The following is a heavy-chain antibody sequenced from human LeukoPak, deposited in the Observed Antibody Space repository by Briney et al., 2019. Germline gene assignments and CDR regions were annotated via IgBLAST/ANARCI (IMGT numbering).Heavy chain of an antibody. J-gene: IGHJ4*02. CDR2: INPNSGGT. CDR3: ARDSSARGQRWFGELPGDY. D-gene: IGHD3-10*01. Sequence: GASVKVSCKASGYTFTGYYMHWVRQAPGQGLEWMGWINPNSGGTNYAQKFQGRVTMTRDTSISTAYMELSRLRSDDTAVYYCARDSSARGQRWFGELPGDYWRQGTLVTVSS. V-gene: IGHV1-2*02. CDR1: GYTFTGYY.